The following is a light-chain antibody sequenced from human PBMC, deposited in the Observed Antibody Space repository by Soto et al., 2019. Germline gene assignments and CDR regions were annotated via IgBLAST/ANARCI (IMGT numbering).Light chain of an antibody. CDR1: QSVTTNY. Sequence: EIVLTQSPGTLSLSPGDRATLSCRASQSVTTNYLAWYQRKPGQAPRLLIYGASNRATDIPARFSGGGSGTDFTLTITRLEPEDFPVYYCQQYDSSPPTFGQGTKVEI. V-gene: IGKV3-20*01. CDR3: QQYDSSPPT. J-gene: IGKJ1*01. CDR2: GAS.